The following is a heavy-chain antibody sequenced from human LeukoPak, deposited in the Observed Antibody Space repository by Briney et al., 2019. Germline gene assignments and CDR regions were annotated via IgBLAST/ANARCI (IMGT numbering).Heavy chain of an antibody. V-gene: IGHV3-21*06. CDR3: AKDLSYGDYYASPKISNLFDY. D-gene: IGHD4-17*01. Sequence: DSIQGRFTISRDNAENSLYLQMNSLRAEDTAVYYCAKDLSYGDYYASPKISNLFDYWGQGTLVTVSS. J-gene: IGHJ4*02.